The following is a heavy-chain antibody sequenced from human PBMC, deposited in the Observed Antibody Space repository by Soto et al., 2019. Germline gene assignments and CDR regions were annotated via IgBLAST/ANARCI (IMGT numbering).Heavy chain of an antibody. J-gene: IGHJ5*02. CDR2: SIPIFGTA. Sequence: QVQLVQSGAEVKKPGSSVKVSCKASGGTFSSYAISWVRQAPGQGLEWMGGSIPIFGTANYAQKFQGRVTITADDSTSTAYMWLSSLRSEDPAVYYCAIDRSSVYIHGYGIGFWFDPSGQGTLVTVSS. V-gene: IGHV1-69*01. CDR3: AIDRSSVYIHGYGIGFWFDP. D-gene: IGHD5-18*01. CDR1: GGTFSSYA.